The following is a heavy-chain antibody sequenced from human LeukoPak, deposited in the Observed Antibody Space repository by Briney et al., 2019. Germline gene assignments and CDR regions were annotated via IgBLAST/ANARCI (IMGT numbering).Heavy chain of an antibody. Sequence: PSETLSLTCTVSGYSISSGYYWAWIRQPPGKGLEWIGSIYHSGSTYYNPSLKSRVTISVDTSKNQFSLKLSSVTAADTAVYYCARDPNYDFWSPKGDYFDYWGQGTLVTVSS. CDR1: GYSISSGYY. CDR2: IYHSGST. CDR3: ARDPNYDFWSPKGDYFDY. J-gene: IGHJ4*02. V-gene: IGHV4-38-2*02. D-gene: IGHD3-3*01.